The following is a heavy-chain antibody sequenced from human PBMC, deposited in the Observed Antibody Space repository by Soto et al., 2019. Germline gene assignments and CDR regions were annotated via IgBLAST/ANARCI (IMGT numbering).Heavy chain of an antibody. D-gene: IGHD6-19*01. CDR2: ISGSGGST. CDR3: AKDPGVFVVAGPPDYYYGMDV. Sequence: PGGSLRLSCAASGFTFSSYAMSWVRQAPGKGLEWVSAISGSGGSTYYADSVKGRFTISRDNSKNTLYLQMNSLRAEDTAVYYCAKDPGVFVVAGPPDYYYGMDVWGQGTTVTVS. V-gene: IGHV3-23*01. J-gene: IGHJ6*02. CDR1: GFTFSSYA.